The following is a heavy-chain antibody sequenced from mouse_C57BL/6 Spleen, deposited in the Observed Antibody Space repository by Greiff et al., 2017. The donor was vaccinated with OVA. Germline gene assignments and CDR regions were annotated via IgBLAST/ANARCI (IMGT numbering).Heavy chain of an antibody. V-gene: IGHV1-18*01. CDR3: ARNWGHWYFDV. J-gene: IGHJ1*03. CDR2: INPNNGGT. Sequence: EVQLQQSGAELVKPGASVKISCKASGYTFTDYNMDWVKQSHGKSLEWIGDINPNNGGTIYNQKFKGKATLTVDKSSSTAYMELRSLTSEDTAVYYCARNWGHWYFDVWGTGTTVTVSS. CDR1: GYTFTDYN. D-gene: IGHD4-1*01.